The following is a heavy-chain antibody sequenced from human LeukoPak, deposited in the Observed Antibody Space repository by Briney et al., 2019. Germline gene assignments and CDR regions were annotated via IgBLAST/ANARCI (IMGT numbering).Heavy chain of an antibody. CDR2: IHPSGRL. Sequence: SQTLSLTCTVSGASFSSGDQYWNWIRQSPGKGLEWIGSIHPSGRLYNNPSLESRVTISVDTSKNQFSLKLSSVTAADTAVYYCARVHGGFGELSSTSFDYWGRGTLVTVSS. CDR1: GASFSSGDQY. D-gene: IGHD3-10*01. V-gene: IGHV4-30-4*08. J-gene: IGHJ4*02. CDR3: ARVHGGFGELSSTSFDY.